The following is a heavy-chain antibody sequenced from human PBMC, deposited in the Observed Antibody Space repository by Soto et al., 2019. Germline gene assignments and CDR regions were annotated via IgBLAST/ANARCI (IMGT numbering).Heavy chain of an antibody. D-gene: IGHD2-2*01. V-gene: IGHV1-18*04. CDR2: ISPYNGET. CDR3: ARVSSRTTLDS. Sequence: ASVKVSCKSSGYNFSIYSINWVRQAPGHGLEWVGWISPYNGETHYGQKFQGRVTLTTDTSTSTAYMALKSLTSDDTAVYFCARVSSRTTLDSWGPGTLVTVSS. CDR1: GYNFSIYS. J-gene: IGHJ4*02.